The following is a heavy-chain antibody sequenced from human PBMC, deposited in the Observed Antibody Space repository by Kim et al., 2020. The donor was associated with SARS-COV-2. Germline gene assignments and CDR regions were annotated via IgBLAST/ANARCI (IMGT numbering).Heavy chain of an antibody. CDR3: ARDDCSGGSCYPYYGMDV. CDR2: INAGNGNT. J-gene: IGHJ6*02. V-gene: IGHV1-3*01. Sequence: ASVKVSCKASGYTFTSYAMHWVRQAPGQRLEWMGWINAGNGNTKYSQKFQGRVTITRDTSASTAYMELSSLRSEDMAVYYCARDDCSGGSCYPYYGMDVWGQGTTVTVSS. D-gene: IGHD2-15*01. CDR1: GYTFTSYA.